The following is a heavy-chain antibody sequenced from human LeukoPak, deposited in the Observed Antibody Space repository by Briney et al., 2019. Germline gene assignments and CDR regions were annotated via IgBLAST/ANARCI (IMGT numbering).Heavy chain of an antibody. CDR1: GYTFTSYG. CDR3: AKGQGVDYYYGMDV. Sequence: SVKVSCKASGYTFTSYGISWVRQAPGQGLEWMGWISAYNGNTNYAQKLQGRVTMTTDTSTSTAYMELSSLRSEDTAVYYCAKGQGVDYYYGMDVWGQGTTVTVSS. CDR2: ISAYNGNT. V-gene: IGHV1-18*01. J-gene: IGHJ6*02.